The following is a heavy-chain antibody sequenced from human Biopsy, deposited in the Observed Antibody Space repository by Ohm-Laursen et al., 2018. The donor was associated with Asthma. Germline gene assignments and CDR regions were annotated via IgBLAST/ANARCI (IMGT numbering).Heavy chain of an antibody. Sequence: ASVKVSCKASGYTFIGCPIHWMRQAPGQGLEWMGRINPNSGGTNYAQKFQGRVTMTRDTSISTAYMGVSRLRSDDTAVYYCARGQKSAGDRWFDPWGQGTLVTVSS. V-gene: IGHV1-2*06. CDR1: GYTFIGCP. J-gene: IGHJ5*02. CDR3: ARGQKSAGDRWFDP. D-gene: IGHD6-13*01. CDR2: INPNSGGT.